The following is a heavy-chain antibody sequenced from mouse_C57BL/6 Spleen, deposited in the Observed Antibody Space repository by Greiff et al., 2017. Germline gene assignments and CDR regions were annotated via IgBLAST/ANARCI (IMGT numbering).Heavy chain of an antibody. V-gene: IGHV5-17*01. D-gene: IGHD2-12*01. J-gene: IGHJ4*01. CDR1: GFTFSDYG. CDR2: ISSGSSTI. CDR3: ARDYSYYAMDY. Sequence: EVQVVASGGGLVKPGGSLKLSCAASGFTFSDYGMHWVRQAPEKGLEWVAYISSGSSTIYYADTVKGRFTISRDNAKNTLFMQMTSLRSEDTAMYDGARDYSYYAMDYWGQGTSVTVSS.